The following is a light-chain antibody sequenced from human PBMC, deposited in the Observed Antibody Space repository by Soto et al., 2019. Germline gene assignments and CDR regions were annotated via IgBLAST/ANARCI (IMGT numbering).Light chain of an antibody. Sequence: DIRMTQSPSSLSASVGDTVTITCRASQGISDYVSWFQHKPGEAPKPLIYTASSLQGGVPLRFSGAGSRTDFSLTISGLQPEDSATYYCQQTYTFPWTFGQGTRVDIK. CDR1: QGISDY. CDR3: QQTYTFPWT. V-gene: IGKV1-39*01. J-gene: IGKJ1*01. CDR2: TAS.